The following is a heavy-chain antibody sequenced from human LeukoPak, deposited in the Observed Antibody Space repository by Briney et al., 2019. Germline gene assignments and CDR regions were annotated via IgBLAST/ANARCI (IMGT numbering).Heavy chain of an antibody. CDR1: GFTFSSYW. CDR2: INQHGTDK. Sequence: GGSLRLSCAASGFTFSSYWMSWVRQAPGKGLEWVANINQHGTDKYYVDSVRGRFTISRDNAKNSLYLQMNSLRAEDTAVYYCARDSTPDYYYGVDVWGQGTTVTVSS. CDR3: ARDSTPDYYYGVDV. V-gene: IGHV3-7*05. J-gene: IGHJ6*02.